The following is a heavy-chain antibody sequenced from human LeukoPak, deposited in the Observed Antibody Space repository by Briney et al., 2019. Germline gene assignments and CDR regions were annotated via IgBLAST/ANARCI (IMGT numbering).Heavy chain of an antibody. J-gene: IGHJ4*02. CDR1: GFTFSSVW. CDR3: TTGRHIVVARIDY. V-gene: IGHV3-15*01. D-gene: IGHD2-21*01. Sequence: GGSLRLSCAASGFTFSSVWMSWVRQAPGKRLEWVGRIKSKTDGRTTDYAAPMKGRFSISKDDLKNKLYLQMNSLKTEYTAVYYCTTGRHIVVARIDYWGQGTLVTVSS. CDR2: IKSKTDGRTT.